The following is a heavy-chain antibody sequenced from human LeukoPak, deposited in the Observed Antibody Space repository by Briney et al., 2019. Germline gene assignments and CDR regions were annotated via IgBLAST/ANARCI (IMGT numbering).Heavy chain of an antibody. J-gene: IGHJ4*02. CDR3: ARDRIVATIGEFDY. CDR2: ISYDGSNK. V-gene: IGHV3-30*04. CDR1: GFTFSSYA. D-gene: IGHD5-12*01. Sequence: GGSLRLSCAASGFTFSSYAMHWVRQAPGKGLEWVAVISYDGSNKYYADSVKGRFTISRDNSKNKLYLHMNSLRAEDTAVYYCARDRIVATIGEFDYWGQGTLVTVSS.